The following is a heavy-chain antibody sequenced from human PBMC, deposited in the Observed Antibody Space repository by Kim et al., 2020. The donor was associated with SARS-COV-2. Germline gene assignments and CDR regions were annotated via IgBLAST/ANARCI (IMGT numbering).Heavy chain of an antibody. V-gene: IGHV1-3*01. D-gene: IGHD3-22*01. CDR2: INAGNGNT. J-gene: IGHJ5*02. CDR1: GYTFTSYA. CDR3: AREARDDSSGYYDWFDP. Sequence: ASVKVSCKASGYTFTSYAMHWVRQAPGQRLEWMGWINAGNGNTKYSQKFQGRVTITRYTSASTAYMELSSLRSDDTAVYYCAREARDDSSGYYDWFDPWGQGTLVTVSS.